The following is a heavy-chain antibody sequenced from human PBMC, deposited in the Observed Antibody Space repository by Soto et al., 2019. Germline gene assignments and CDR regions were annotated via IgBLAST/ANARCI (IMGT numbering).Heavy chain of an antibody. V-gene: IGHV4-59*08. Sequence: QVQLQESGPGLVKPSETLSLTCTVSGGSISSYYWSWIRQPPGKGLEGIGYIYYSGSTNYNPSLKSRVPISVDTSKNQFSLKLNSMTAADTAVYYCARHNYGSGSTYFDYWGQGTLVTVSS. CDR2: IYYSGST. CDR1: GGSISSYY. J-gene: IGHJ4*02. D-gene: IGHD3-10*01. CDR3: ARHNYGSGSTYFDY.